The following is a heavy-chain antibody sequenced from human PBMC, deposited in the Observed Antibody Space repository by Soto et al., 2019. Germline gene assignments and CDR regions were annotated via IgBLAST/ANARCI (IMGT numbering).Heavy chain of an antibody. Sequence: QMQLQGSGPGLVKPSETLSLTCAVSGASIIAEQRWTWVRQTPGKGLEWIGEIHHSGITRTNPSLRSRVTMSVDXXXXXXXXXXXXXXXXXXXXXXXXXGFXWYAMDYWGQGTQVIVS. D-gene: IGHD6-13*01. J-gene: IGHJ4*02. CDR3: XXGFXWYAMDY. CDR2: IHHSGIT. CDR1: GASIIAEQR. V-gene: IGHV4-4*02.